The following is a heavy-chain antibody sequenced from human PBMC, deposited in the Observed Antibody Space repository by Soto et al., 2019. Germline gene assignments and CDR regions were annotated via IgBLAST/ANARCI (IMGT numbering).Heavy chain of an antibody. CDR3: ARVGYSYDSSAPFAY. V-gene: IGHV3-7*03. CDR1: GFTFSSYW. D-gene: IGHD3-22*01. Sequence: PGWSLSLSCAASGFTFSSYWMSWVRQAPGKGLEWVANIKQDGSEKYYVDSVKGRFTISRDNAKNSLYLQMNSLRAEDTDVYYCARVGYSYDSSAPFAYWGQGTLVTVAS. J-gene: IGHJ4*02. CDR2: IKQDGSEK.